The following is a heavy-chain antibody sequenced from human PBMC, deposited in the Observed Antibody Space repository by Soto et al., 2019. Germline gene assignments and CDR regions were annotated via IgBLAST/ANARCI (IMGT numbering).Heavy chain of an antibody. CDR1: GGTFSDSG. J-gene: IGHJ6*02. V-gene: IGHV1-69*06. CDR2: ILPKFGKT. D-gene: IGHD1-7*01. Sequence: QVRLAQSGTEVKKPGSSVKVSCKASGGTFSDSGVTWVRQAPRQGLEWVGAILPKFGKTNYAQKFQGRVAIIADKSPDTGFLEVSRLKSDDTAVYFCARVTELGTGYAMDVWGQGTTVIVSS. CDR3: ARVTELGTGYAMDV.